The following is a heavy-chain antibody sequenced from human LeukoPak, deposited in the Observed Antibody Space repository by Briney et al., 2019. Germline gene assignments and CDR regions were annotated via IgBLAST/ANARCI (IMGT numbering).Heavy chain of an antibody. V-gene: IGHV3-30*18. CDR2: ISYDGSNK. J-gene: IGHJ6*02. CDR3: AKDRSSKSDYYGMDV. Sequence: GGSLRLSCGASGFTFSSYGMHWVRQAPGKGLEWVAVISYDGSNKYYADSVKGRFTISRDNSKNTLYLQMNSLRAEDTAVYYCAKDRSSKSDYYGMDVWGQGTTVTVSS. CDR1: GFTFSSYG.